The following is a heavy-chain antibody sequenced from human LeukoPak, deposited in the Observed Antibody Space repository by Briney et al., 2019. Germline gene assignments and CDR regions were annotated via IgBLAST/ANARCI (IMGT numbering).Heavy chain of an antibody. CDR2: IWYDGSNK. Sequence: GGSLRLSCAASGFTFSSYGMHWVRKAPGKGLEWVAVIWYDGSNKYYADSVKGRFTISRDNSKKTLYLQMNSLRAEDTAVYYCARDLIAAAGTSWGQGTLVTVSS. CDR1: GFTFSSYG. D-gene: IGHD6-13*01. V-gene: IGHV3-33*01. CDR3: ARDLIAAAGTS. J-gene: IGHJ5*02.